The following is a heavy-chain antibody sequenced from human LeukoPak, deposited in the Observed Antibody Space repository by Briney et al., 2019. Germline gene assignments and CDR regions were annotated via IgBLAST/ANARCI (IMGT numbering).Heavy chain of an antibody. CDR1: GFTFSTFA. D-gene: IGHD3-22*01. J-gene: IGHJ3*02. CDR3: ARAKYYDSRGYSVREAYDI. CDR2: ISHDGNIK. Sequence: GGSLRLSCAASGFTFSTFAMIWVRRAPGKGLEWVAVISHDGNIKYHADSMKDRFTISRDNSRNTLYLQMNNLRPEDTAVYSCARAKYYDSRGYSVREAYDIWGQGTMVTVSS. V-gene: IGHV3-30*04.